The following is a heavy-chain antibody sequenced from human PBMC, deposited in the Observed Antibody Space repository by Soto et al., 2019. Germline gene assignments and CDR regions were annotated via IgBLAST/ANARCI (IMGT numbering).Heavy chain of an antibody. Sequence: ASVTVSCKASGYTFTSYARHWVRQAPGQRLEWMGWINAGNGNTKYSQKFQGRVTITRDTSASTAYMELSSLRSEDTAVYYCARDPHPYYYGSGSYSFWFDPWGQGTLVTVSS. J-gene: IGHJ5*02. V-gene: IGHV1-3*01. CDR1: GYTFTSYA. D-gene: IGHD3-10*01. CDR3: ARDPHPYYYGSGSYSFWFDP. CDR2: INAGNGNT.